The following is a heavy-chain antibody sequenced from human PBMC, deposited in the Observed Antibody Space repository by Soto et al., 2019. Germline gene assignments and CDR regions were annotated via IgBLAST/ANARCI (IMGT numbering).Heavy chain of an antibody. CDR2: IWYDGSNK. Sequence: GGSLRLSCAASGFTFSSYGMHWVRQAPGKGLEWVAVIWYDGSNKYYADSVKGRFTISRDNSKNTLYLQMNSLRAEDTAVYYCARGVGSSSSTFDYWGQGTLGTVAS. CDR1: GFTFSSYG. V-gene: IGHV3-33*01. CDR3: ARGVGSSSSTFDY. J-gene: IGHJ4*02. D-gene: IGHD6-6*01.